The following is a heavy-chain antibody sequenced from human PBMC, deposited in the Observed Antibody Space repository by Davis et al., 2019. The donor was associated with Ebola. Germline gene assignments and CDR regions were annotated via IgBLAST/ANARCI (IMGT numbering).Heavy chain of an antibody. D-gene: IGHD3-3*01. Sequence: GESLKISCAASGFTFSSYWMHWVRQAPGKGLVWVSRINSDGSSTSYADSVKGRFTISRDNAKNTLYLQMNSLRAEDTAVYYCARDHSAYDFWSGYRYYYYGMDVWGQGTTVTVSS. CDR3: ARDHSAYDFWSGYRYYYYGMDV. CDR1: GFTFSSYW. V-gene: IGHV3-74*01. CDR2: INSDGSST. J-gene: IGHJ6*02.